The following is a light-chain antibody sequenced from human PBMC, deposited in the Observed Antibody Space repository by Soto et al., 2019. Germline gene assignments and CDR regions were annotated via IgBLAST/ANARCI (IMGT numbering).Light chain of an antibody. V-gene: IGKV3-20*01. J-gene: IGKJ5*01. Sequence: ETVMTHSPVTLSAYPWDTATLSCRASQRVSSHLAWYQQKAGQVPRLLVYGASTRATGIPDRFSGSVSGTDFTLTISRLEPEDFAVYYSQHYSSTPLTFGQGTRLEIK. CDR3: QHYSSTPLT. CDR1: QRVSSH. CDR2: GAS.